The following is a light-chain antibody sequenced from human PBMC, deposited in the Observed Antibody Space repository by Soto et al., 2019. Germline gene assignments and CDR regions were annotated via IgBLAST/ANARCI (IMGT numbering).Light chain of an antibody. Sequence: AIQVTQSPSSLSASVGDRVTITCRASQDIRGALAWYQQKPGKAPNLLIYDVSTLESGVPPRFSGSGSGTEFTLTISSLQPEDFGTFYCQQFNSYPITFGHGTRLEIK. CDR2: DVS. CDR3: QQFNSYPIT. J-gene: IGKJ5*01. CDR1: QDIRGA. V-gene: IGKV1-13*02.